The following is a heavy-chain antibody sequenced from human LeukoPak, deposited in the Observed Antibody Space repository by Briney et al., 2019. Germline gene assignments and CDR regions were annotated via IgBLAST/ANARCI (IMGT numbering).Heavy chain of an antibody. J-gene: IGHJ4*02. D-gene: IGHD3-22*01. CDR3: ARGYYDSRGFSNPFDS. CDR1: GASISSSY. V-gene: IGHV4-4*08. CDR2: IHTNGNT. Sequence: PSETLSLTCTVSGASISSSYWSWLRQPPGKGLEWIAYIHTNGNTNSNPSLKSRLTVSVDASKNQFSLKLRSVAAADTALYYCARGYYDSRGFSNPFDSWGQGTLVTVSS.